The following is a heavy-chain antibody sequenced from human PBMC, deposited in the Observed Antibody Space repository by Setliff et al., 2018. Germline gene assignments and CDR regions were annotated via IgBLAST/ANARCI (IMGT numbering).Heavy chain of an antibody. Sequence: SETLSLTCTVSGDSISRSTYYWGWIRQSPGKGLDWIGTVDHSGNTFYNPSLKSRVTISVAPSKNQVSLKLTSVSAADTAVYYCARGTSGWFPRDYWGQGTLVTVSS. D-gene: IGHD6-19*01. CDR2: VDHSGNT. CDR3: ARGTSGWFPRDY. V-gene: IGHV4-39*01. CDR1: GDSISRSTYY. J-gene: IGHJ4*02.